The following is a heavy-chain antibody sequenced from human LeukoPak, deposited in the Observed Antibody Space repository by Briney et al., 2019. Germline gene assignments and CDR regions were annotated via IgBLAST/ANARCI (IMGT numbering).Heavy chain of an antibody. CDR3: AKALSAVDPYDY. J-gene: IGHJ4*02. Sequence: GGSLRLSCAASGLTFSLYAMSWVRQAPGKGLEWISIITDSGGSTHYAGSVKGRFSISRDNSKNTLYLQMNSLRAEDTAVYYCAKALSAVDPYDYWGQGTLVTVSS. CDR1: GLTFSLYA. V-gene: IGHV3-23*01. CDR2: ITDSGGST. D-gene: IGHD6-13*01.